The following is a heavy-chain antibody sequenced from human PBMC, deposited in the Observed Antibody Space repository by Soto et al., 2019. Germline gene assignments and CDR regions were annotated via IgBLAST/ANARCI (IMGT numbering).Heavy chain of an antibody. CDR2: ISAYNGNT. CDR1: GYTLTSHG. CDR3: ASVRGGYYYAMDV. D-gene: IGHD3-10*02. J-gene: IGHJ6*02. Sequence: ASVKVSCKASGYTLTSHGISWVRQAPGQGLEWMGWISAYNGNTNYAQKLQGRVTMTTDTSTSTAYMELRSLRSDDTAVYYCASVRGGYYYAMDVWGQGTTVTVSS. V-gene: IGHV1-18*01.